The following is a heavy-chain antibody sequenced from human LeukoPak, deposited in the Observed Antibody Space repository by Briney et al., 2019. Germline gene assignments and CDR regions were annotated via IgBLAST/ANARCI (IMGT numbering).Heavy chain of an antibody. CDR1: GYTFTSYD. J-gene: IGHJ6*02. CDR2: ISAYNGNT. D-gene: IGHD6-13*01. V-gene: IGHV1-18*01. CDR3: ARDREYSSSWYEYYYYGMDV. Sequence: ASVKVSCKASGYTFTSYDINWVRQAPGQGLEWMGWISAYNGNTNYAQKLQGRVTMTTDTSTSTAYMELRSLRSDDTAVYYCARDREYSSSWYEYYYYGMDVWGQGTTVTVSS.